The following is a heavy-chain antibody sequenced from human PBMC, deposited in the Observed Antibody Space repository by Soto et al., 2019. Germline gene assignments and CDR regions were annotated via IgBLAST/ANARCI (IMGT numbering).Heavy chain of an antibody. CDR1: GFIFSDYW. CDR3: ARARIDY. Sequence: EVQLVESGGGLVQPGGSLRLSCAVSGFIFSDYWMTWVRQAPGKGLEWVATISPEGSEKYYVDSLKGRFTISRDNAKNSLYLQMISVRAEDTGLYYCARARIDYWGRGTRITVSS. CDR2: ISPEGSEK. V-gene: IGHV3-7*03. J-gene: IGHJ4*02.